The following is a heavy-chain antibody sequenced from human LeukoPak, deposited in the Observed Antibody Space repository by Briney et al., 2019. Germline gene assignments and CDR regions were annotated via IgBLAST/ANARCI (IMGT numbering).Heavy chain of an antibody. CDR3: ARVGCDSSGYSPRCFDY. CDR1: GLTFSDYY. J-gene: IGHJ4*02. V-gene: IGHV3-11*01. Sequence: GGSLRLSCAASGLTFSDYYMSWIRQAPGKGLEWVSYISSSGSTIYYADSVKGRFTISRDNAKNSLYLQMNSLRAEDTAVYYCARVGCDSSGYSPRCFDYWGQGTLVTVSS. CDR2: ISSSGSTI. D-gene: IGHD3-22*01.